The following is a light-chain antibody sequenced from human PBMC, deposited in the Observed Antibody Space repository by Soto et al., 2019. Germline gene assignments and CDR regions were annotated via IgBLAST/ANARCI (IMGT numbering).Light chain of an antibody. CDR2: SAS. J-gene: IGKJ1*01. V-gene: IGKV3-20*01. CDR1: QSVASTS. Sequence: EIVLTQSPDILSLSSGERASLSCRASQSVASTSLAWYQLKPGQTPRLLIHSASSRATGIPDRFSGSGSGTDFTLTISRLEPEDFAVYYCQHYGTSQVTFGQGTKLEIK. CDR3: QHYGTSQVT.